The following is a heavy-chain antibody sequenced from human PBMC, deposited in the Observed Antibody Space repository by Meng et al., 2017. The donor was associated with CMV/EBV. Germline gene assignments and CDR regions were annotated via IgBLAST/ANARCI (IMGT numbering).Heavy chain of an antibody. CDR3: ASGSSGDSSSSGFFDY. V-gene: IGHV1-8*03. D-gene: IGHD6-6*01. CDR2: MNPNCGNT. J-gene: IGHJ4*02. Sequence: ASVPVSCQASVYTFTSYDINWVRRATGQGLEWMGWMNPNCGNTGYAQKFQGRVTITMNTSISTAYMELSSLRSEDTAVYYCASGSSGDSSSSGFFDYWGQGTLVTVSS. CDR1: VYTFTSYD.